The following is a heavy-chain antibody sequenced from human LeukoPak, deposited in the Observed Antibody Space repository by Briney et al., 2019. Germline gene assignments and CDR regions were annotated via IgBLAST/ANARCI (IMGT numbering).Heavy chain of an antibody. CDR3: AKGEQQLVHGRDY. D-gene: IGHD6-13*01. J-gene: IGHJ4*02. CDR2: ISGSGHST. V-gene: IGHV3-23*01. Sequence: PGGSLRLSCAASGFTFSSYVMSWVRQAPGRGLEWVSGISGSGHSTYYADSVKGRFTISRDNSKNTLYLQVNSLRAEDTAVYYCAKGEQQLVHGRDYWGQGTLVTVSS. CDR1: GFTFSSYV.